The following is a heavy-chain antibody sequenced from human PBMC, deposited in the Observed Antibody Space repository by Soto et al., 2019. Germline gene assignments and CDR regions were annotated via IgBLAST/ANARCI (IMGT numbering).Heavy chain of an antibody. CDR2: INHSGST. CDR1: GGSFSGYY. J-gene: IGHJ5*02. CDR3: ARNYPRRYCSGGSCYSNWFDP. D-gene: IGHD2-15*01. Sequence: SETLSLTCAVSGGSFSGYYWSWIRQPPGKGLEWIGEINHSGSTNYNPSLKSRVTISVDTSKNQFSLKLSSVTAADTAVYYCARNYPRRYCSGGSCYSNWFDPWGQGTLVTVSS. V-gene: IGHV4-34*01.